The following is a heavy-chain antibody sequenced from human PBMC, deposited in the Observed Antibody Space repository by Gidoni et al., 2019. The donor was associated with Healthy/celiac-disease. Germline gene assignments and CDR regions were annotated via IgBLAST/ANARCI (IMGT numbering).Heavy chain of an antibody. Sequence: QVQLVQSGAEVTTPRASLKVSCKASGYTFTSYYMHWARQAPGQGLEWMGIINPSGGSTSYAQKFQGRVTMTRDTSTSTVYMELSSLRSEDTAVYYCARGIAARRPPDYWGQGTLVTVSS. CDR2: INPSGGST. CDR1: GYTFTSYY. J-gene: IGHJ4*02. D-gene: IGHD6-6*01. V-gene: IGHV1-46*01. CDR3: ARGIAARRPPDY.